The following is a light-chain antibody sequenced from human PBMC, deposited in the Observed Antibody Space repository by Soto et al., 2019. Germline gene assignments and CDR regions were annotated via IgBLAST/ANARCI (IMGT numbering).Light chain of an antibody. J-gene: IGKJ5*01. CDR1: QSMSRY. CDR3: QQHNSFSIT. CDR2: KAS. Sequence: DIQMTQSPSSLSASVGDRVTVTCRASQSMSRYLNWYQQKPGKAPKLLIYKASSLESGVPSRFSGSGSGTEFTLTINSLQADDFATYYCQQHNSFSITFGQGTRLEIK. V-gene: IGKV1-5*03.